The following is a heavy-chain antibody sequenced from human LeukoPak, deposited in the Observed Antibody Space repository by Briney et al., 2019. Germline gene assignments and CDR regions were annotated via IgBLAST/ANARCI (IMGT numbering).Heavy chain of an antibody. J-gene: IGHJ4*02. CDR1: GYSFTSYW. CDR3: ARRGFGSGSYYFDY. Sequence: GESLMISCQGSGYSFTSYWISWVRQMPGKGLGWMGRIDPSDSYTNYSPSFQGQVTISADKSISTAYLQWISLKASDTAMYYCARRGFGSGSYYFDYWGQGTLVTVSS. CDR2: IDPSDSYT. D-gene: IGHD3-10*01. V-gene: IGHV5-10-1*04.